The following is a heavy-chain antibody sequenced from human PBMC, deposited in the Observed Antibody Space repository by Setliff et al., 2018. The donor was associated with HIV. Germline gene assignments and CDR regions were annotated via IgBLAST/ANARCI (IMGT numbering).Heavy chain of an antibody. CDR3: ARGSSAGYSSGLYYFDY. Sequence: PSETLSLTCAVYGGSFRGYPWSWIRQPPGKGLEWIGEINHSGSTYYNPSLKSRVTVSVDTSKNQLSLKLSSVTAADTAVYYCARGSSAGYSSGLYYFDYWGQGTLVTVSS. D-gene: IGHD6-19*01. V-gene: IGHV4-34*01. CDR1: GGSFRGYP. CDR2: INHSGST. J-gene: IGHJ4*02.